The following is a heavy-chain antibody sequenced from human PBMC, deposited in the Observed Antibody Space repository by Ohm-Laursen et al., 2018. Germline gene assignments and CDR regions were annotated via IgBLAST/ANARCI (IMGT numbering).Heavy chain of an antibody. J-gene: IGHJ4*02. D-gene: IGHD2-2*01. Sequence: SLRLSCSASGFTFSSYEMNWVRQAPGKGLEWVSYISSSSSYIYYADSVKGRFTISRDNAKNSLFLQMNSLRAEDTAVYYCARDDCSSTSCPDLDYWGQGTLVSVSS. V-gene: IGHV3-21*05. CDR3: ARDDCSSTSCPDLDY. CDR2: ISSSSSYI. CDR1: GFTFSSYE.